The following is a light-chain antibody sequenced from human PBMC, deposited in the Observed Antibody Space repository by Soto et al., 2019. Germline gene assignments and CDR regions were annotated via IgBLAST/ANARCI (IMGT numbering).Light chain of an antibody. V-gene: IGKV3-15*01. CDR1: QSVDTL. CDR3: QQYQYWPPRT. CDR2: DAS. Sequence: VMTQSPGTLSVSPGERATLSCRASQSVDTLLAWYQQRPGQAPRLLISDASTRATGVSARFSGSGSGTECTLTISSLQSEDSALYYCQQYQYWPPRTFGQGTKVEI. J-gene: IGKJ1*01.